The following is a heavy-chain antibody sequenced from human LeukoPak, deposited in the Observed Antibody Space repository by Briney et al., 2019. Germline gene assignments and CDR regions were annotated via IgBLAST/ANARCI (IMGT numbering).Heavy chain of an antibody. V-gene: IGHV4-31*03. J-gene: IGHJ4*02. Sequence: PSETLSLTCTVSGGSITSDGYYWSWIRQHPGKGLEWIGYISYIGNSYYNPSLKSRVTVSSDTSKNQFSLRLNSVTAADTAVYYCARRYYDSRLDYWGQGTLVTVSS. CDR3: ARRYYDSRLDY. CDR2: ISYIGNS. D-gene: IGHD3-22*01. CDR1: GGSITSDGYY.